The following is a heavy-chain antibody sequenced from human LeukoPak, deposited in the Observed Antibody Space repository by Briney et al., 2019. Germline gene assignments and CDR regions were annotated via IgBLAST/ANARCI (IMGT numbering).Heavy chain of an antibody. D-gene: IGHD3-9*01. Sequence: GGSLRLSCAASGFTFSAYSVDWVRQAPGRGLEWVSYIHGGGSAIWYADSVKGRFTISRDNAKNSLYLQMNSLRAEDTALYYCARDTDWAFDYWGQGTLVTVSS. CDR1: GFTFSAYS. CDR3: ARDTDWAFDY. CDR2: IHGGGSAI. V-gene: IGHV3-48*01. J-gene: IGHJ4*02.